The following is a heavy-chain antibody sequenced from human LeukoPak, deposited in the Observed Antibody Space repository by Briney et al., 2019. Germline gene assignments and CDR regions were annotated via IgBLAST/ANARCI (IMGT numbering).Heavy chain of an antibody. CDR2: IYHSGST. V-gene: IGHV4-4*02. D-gene: IGHD4-17*01. CDR3: ARTMDPIYGDYYYYYMDV. Sequence: SETLSLTCAVSGGSMRSSNWWSLVRQPPGKWLEWIGDIYHSGSTNYNPSLKSRVTISVDNSKNQFSLRLSSVSAADTAVYYCARTMDPIYGDYYYYYMDVWGKGTTVTVSS. CDR1: GGSMRSSNW. J-gene: IGHJ6*03.